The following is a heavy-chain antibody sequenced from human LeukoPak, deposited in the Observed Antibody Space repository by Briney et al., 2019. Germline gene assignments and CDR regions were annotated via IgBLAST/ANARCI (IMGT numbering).Heavy chain of an antibody. V-gene: IGHV4-39*01. CDR3: ARRVNRKDWFDP. CDR1: GGSISSYY. Sequence: PSETLSLTCTVSGGSISSYYWSWIRQPPGEGLEWIGSIYYSGTTYYNPSLKSRVTISVDTSKNQFFLKLTSVTAADTAVYYCARRVNRKDWFDPWGQGTLVTVSS. CDR2: IYYSGTT. J-gene: IGHJ5*02.